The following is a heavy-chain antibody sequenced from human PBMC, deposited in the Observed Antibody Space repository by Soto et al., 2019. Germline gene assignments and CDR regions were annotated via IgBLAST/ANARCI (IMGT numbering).Heavy chain of an antibody. V-gene: IGHV3-33*01. Sequence: GGSLRLSCAASGFTFSSYGMHWVHQAPGKGLEWVAVIWYDGSNKYYADSVKGRFTISRDNSKNTLYLQMNSLRAEDTAVYYCARDLSRRTYYDFWSGNYYYYGMDVWGQGTTVTVSS. CDR2: IWYDGSNK. CDR3: ARDLSRRTYYDFWSGNYYYYGMDV. CDR1: GFTFSSYG. D-gene: IGHD3-3*01. J-gene: IGHJ6*02.